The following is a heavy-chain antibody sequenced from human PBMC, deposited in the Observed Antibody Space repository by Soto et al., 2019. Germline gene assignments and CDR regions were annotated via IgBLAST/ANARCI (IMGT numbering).Heavy chain of an antibody. CDR3: AKVALWLQFEPHYFDY. CDR1: GFTFSSYA. J-gene: IGHJ4*02. D-gene: IGHD5-12*01. V-gene: IGHV3-23*01. CDR2: ISGSGGST. Sequence: EVQLLESGGGLVQPGGSLRLSCAASGFTFSSYAMSWIRQAPGKGLEWVSAISGSGGSTYYADSVKGRLTISRDNSKNTLYLQMNSLRAEDTAVYYCAKVALWLQFEPHYFDYWGQGTLVTVSS.